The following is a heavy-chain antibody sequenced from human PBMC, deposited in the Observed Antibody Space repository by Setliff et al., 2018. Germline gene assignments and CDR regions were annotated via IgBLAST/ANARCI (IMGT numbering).Heavy chain of an antibody. CDR2: ISGSGGST. J-gene: IGHJ4*02. CDR1: EFTFSSYA. CDR3: AKDGGYYNFWSGYWYFDY. V-gene: IGHV3-23*01. D-gene: IGHD3-3*01. Sequence: GESLKISCAASEFTFSSYAMTWVRQAPGKGLEWVSAISGSGGSTYYADSVKGRFTISRDNSKNTLYLQMNSLRAEDTAVYYCAKDGGYYNFWSGYWYFDYWGQGTLVTVSS.